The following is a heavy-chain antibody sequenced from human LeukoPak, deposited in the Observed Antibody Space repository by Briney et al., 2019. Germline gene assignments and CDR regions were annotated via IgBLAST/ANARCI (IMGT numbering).Heavy chain of an antibody. CDR2: IYYSGST. Sequence: PSETLSLTCTVSGGSISSYYWSWIRQPPGKGLEWIGYIYYSGSTNYNPSLKSRVTISVDTSKNQFSLKLSSVTAADTAVYYSAGIVVVVAAPSHSFDIWGQGTIVTVSS. CDR1: GGSISSYY. V-gene: IGHV4-59*01. CDR3: AGIVVVVAAPSHSFDI. D-gene: IGHD2-15*01. J-gene: IGHJ3*02.